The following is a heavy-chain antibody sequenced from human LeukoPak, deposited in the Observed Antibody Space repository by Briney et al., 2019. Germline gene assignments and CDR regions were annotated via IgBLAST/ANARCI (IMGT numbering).Heavy chain of an antibody. CDR1: GFTFSSYW. D-gene: IGHD2-8*02. CDR3: ASYLYWWSDLGY. Sequence: PGRSLRLSCAASGFTFSSYWMHWIRQVPGKGLVWVARINPGGSSITYADSVKGRFTNSRDNAKNSLYLQMNSLRVEDTAVYYCASYLYWWSDLGYWGQGTPVTVSS. V-gene: IGHV3-74*01. CDR2: INPGGSSI. J-gene: IGHJ4*02.